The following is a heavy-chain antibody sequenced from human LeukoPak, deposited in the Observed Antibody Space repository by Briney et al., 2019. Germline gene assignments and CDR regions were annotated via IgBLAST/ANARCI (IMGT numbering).Heavy chain of an antibody. V-gene: IGHV3-33*06. D-gene: IGHD3-9*01. CDR3: ANELLRYFDWSKSYAFDI. CDR1: GFSFSNYD. Sequence: PGRSLRLSCAASGFSFSNYDMHWVRQAPGKGLEWVAVIWYDGSNKYYADSVKGRFTISRDNSKNTLYLQMNSLRAEDTAVYYCANELLRYFDWSKSYAFDIWGQGTMVTVSS. J-gene: IGHJ3*02. CDR2: IWYDGSNK.